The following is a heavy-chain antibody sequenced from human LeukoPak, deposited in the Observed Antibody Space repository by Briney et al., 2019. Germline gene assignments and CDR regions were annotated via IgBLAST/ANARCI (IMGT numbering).Heavy chain of an antibody. V-gene: IGHV3-30*03. J-gene: IGHJ6*02. D-gene: IGHD3-3*01. CDR3: ARGTYTKPFWSGYWVDV. CDR1: GFTFSSSA. CDR2: ISYDESNK. Sequence: GGSLRLSCAASGFTFSSSAMHWVRQAPGKGLEWVAVISYDESNKYYADSVKGRFTISRDNSKNTLYLQMNSLRAEDTAVYYCARGTYTKPFWSGYWVDVWGQGTTVTVSS.